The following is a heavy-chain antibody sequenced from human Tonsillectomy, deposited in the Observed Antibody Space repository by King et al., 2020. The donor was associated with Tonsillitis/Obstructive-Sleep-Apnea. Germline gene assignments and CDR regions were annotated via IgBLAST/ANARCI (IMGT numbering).Heavy chain of an antibody. CDR1: GFTFSTYT. CDR2: ISSSSSYI. J-gene: IGHJ4*02. V-gene: IGHV3-21*01. CDR3: ARLQLGYCSSPSCSPIGY. Sequence: VQLVESGGGLVKPGGSLRLSCAASGFTFSTYTMNWVRQAPGKGLEWVSSISSSSSYIYYADSLKGRFTISRDNAKNSMYLQMNSLRADDTAVYYCARLQLGYCSSPSCSPIGYWGQGTLITVSS. D-gene: IGHD2-2*01.